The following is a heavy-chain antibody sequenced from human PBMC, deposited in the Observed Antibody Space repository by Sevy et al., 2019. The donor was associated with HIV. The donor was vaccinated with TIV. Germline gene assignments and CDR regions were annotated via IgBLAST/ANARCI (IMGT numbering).Heavy chain of an antibody. V-gene: IGHV3-30-3*01. CDR1: GFTFSSYA. CDR3: ARGGSYYYDSSGYYYSD. CDR2: ISYDGSNK. D-gene: IGHD3-22*01. J-gene: IGHJ4*02. Sequence: GGSLRLSCAASGFTFSSYAMHWVRQAPGKGLEWVAVISYDGSNKYYADSVKGRFTISRDNSKNTRYLQMNSLRAEDTAVYYCARGGSYYYDSSGYYYSDWGQGTLVTVSS.